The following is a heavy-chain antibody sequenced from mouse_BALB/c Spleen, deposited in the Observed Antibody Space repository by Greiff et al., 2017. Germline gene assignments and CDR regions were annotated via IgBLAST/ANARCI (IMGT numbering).Heavy chain of an antibody. J-gene: IGHJ4*01. CDR1: GFNIKDYY. V-gene: IGHV14-1*02. CDR2: IDPENGNT. Sequence: VQLKESGAELVRPGALVKLSCKASGFNIKDYYMHWVKQRPEQGLEWIGWIDPENGNTIYDPKFQGKASITADTSSNTAYLQLSSLTSEDTAVYYCARANWDGYYYAMDYWGQGTSVTVSS. CDR3: ARANWDGYYYAMDY. D-gene: IGHD4-1*01.